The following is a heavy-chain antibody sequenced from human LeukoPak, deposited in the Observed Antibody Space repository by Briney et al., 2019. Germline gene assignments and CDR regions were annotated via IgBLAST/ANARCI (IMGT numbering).Heavy chain of an antibody. CDR1: GFTFSDHY. V-gene: IGHV3-20*04. D-gene: IGHD6-19*01. CDR3: ARVAAVAGTVIDY. Sequence: PGGSLRLSCAASGFTFSDHYLDWVRQAPGKGLEWVSGINWNGGSTGYADSVKGRFTISRDNAKNSLYLQMNSLRAEDTAVYYCARVAAVAGTVIDYWGQGTLVTVSS. J-gene: IGHJ4*02. CDR2: INWNGGST.